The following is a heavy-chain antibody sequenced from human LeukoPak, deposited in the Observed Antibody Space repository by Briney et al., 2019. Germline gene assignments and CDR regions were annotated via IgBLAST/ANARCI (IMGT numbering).Heavy chain of an antibody. Sequence: GGSLRLSCAASGFTVGSNYMSWVRQAPGKGLEWVSILYSSGNTYYADSVEGRFTISRDNSENTLYLQMNSLRAEDTAVYYCARGLVEVATIYFDYWGQGTLVTVSS. V-gene: IGHV3-53*01. CDR2: LYSSGNT. J-gene: IGHJ4*02. CDR3: ARGLVEVATIYFDY. CDR1: GFTVGSNY. D-gene: IGHD5-24*01.